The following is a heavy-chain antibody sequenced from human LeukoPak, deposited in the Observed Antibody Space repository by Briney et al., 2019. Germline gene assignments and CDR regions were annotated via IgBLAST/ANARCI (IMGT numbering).Heavy chain of an antibody. D-gene: IGHD2-2*01. J-gene: IGHJ4*02. Sequence: GGSLRLSCAASGFTFSSYGIHWVRQAPGKGLEWVAFIRYDGSNKYYAGSVKGRFTISRGNSKSTLYLQMNSLRAEDTAVYYCAKDLSMIWCSTTTCSYFDYWGQGTLVTVSS. V-gene: IGHV3-30*02. CDR2: IRYDGSNK. CDR1: GFTFSSYG. CDR3: AKDLSMIWCSTTTCSYFDY.